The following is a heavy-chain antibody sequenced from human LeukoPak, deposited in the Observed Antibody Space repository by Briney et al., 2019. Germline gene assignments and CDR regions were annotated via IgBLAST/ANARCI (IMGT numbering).Heavy chain of an antibody. Sequence: GGSLRLSCAASGFTFSSYAMSWVRQAPGKGLEWVSAISGSGGSTYYADSVKGRFTISRDNSKNTLYLQMNSLRAEDMAVYYCAKDEVAIVVVPAAMSIHWGQGTLVTVSS. V-gene: IGHV3-23*01. J-gene: IGHJ4*02. CDR1: GFTFSSYA. CDR2: ISGSGGST. D-gene: IGHD2-2*03. CDR3: AKDEVAIVVVPAAMSIH.